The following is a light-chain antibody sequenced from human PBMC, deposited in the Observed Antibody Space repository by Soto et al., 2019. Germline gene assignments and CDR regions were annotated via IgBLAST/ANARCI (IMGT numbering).Light chain of an antibody. CDR3: QQYGISPWT. V-gene: IGKV3-20*01. CDR1: LSLSNSV. Sequence: IDLTQSPGTLSLPPGDRATLSCRASLSLSNSVLAWYQQKPGQAPRLLIYGASKRATGVPDRFSGRGSGTDFTLTISRLEPEDFAVYFCQQYGISPWTFGQGTRLEIK. CDR2: GAS. J-gene: IGKJ5*01.